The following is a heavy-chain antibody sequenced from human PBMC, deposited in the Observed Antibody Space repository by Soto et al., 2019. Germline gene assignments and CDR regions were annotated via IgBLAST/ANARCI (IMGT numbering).Heavy chain of an antibody. Sequence: PGGSLRLSCAASGFTFSSYAMSWVRQAPGKGLEWVSSISGSGGRTYYADSVKGRFTISREISKNTLYVQMSSLRAEDTAVYYCAKDRTDTTMVSRIDYWGQGTLVTVSS. CDR2: ISGSGGRT. J-gene: IGHJ4*02. CDR1: GFTFSSYA. D-gene: IGHD5-18*01. CDR3: AKDRTDTTMVSRIDY. V-gene: IGHV3-23*01.